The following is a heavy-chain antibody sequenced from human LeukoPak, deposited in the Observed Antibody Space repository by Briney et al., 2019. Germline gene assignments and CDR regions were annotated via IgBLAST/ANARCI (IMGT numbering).Heavy chain of an antibody. CDR3: ARGAGYNYPYYSDY. Sequence: GGSLRLSCAASGFTVSSNYMNWVRQAPGKGLEWVSVIYGGGNIYYADSVKGRFTISRDNSKNTLYLQMNSLRAEDTAVYYCARGAGYNYPYYSDYWGQGTLVTVSS. CDR2: IYGGGNI. CDR1: GFTVSSNY. J-gene: IGHJ4*02. V-gene: IGHV3-53*01. D-gene: IGHD5-24*01.